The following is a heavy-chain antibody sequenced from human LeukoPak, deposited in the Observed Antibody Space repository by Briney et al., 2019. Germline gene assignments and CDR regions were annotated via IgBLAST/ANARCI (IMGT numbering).Heavy chain of an antibody. CDR1: GFTFDDYA. CDR3: AKDRKAVADHYFDY. CDR2: ISWHSGSI. Sequence: PGGSLRLSCAASGFTFDDYAMHWVRQAPGKGLEWVSGISWHSGSIGYADSVKGRFTISRDNAKNSLYLRMNSLRAEDTALYYCAKDRKAVADHYFDYWGQGTLVTVSS. D-gene: IGHD6-19*01. V-gene: IGHV3-9*01. J-gene: IGHJ4*02.